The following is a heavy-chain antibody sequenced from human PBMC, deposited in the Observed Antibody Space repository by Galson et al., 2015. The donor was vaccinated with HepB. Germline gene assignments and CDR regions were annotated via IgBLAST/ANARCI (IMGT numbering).Heavy chain of an antibody. D-gene: IGHD4-23*01. V-gene: IGHV3-33*01. CDR3: ARDQITVAIYYYYGMDV. CDR1: GCNFHSYG. J-gene: IGHJ6*02. CDR2: IWYDGSNN. Sequence: PLRLSCAAPGCNFHSYGMHWAGQAPREGLEWVAVIWYDGSNNYYADSVKGRFTISRDNSKNTLYLQMNSLRVEDTAVYYCARDQITVAIYYYYGMDVWGQGTTVTVSS.